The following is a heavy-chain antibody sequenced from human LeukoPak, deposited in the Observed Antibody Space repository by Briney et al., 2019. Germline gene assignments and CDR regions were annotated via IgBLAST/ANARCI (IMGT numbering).Heavy chain of an antibody. CDR2: ISSSSSTI. Sequence: PGGSLRLSCAASGFTFSSYSVNWVRQAPGKGLEWVSYISSSSSTIYYADSVKGRFTISRDNAKNSLYLQMNSLRAEDTAVYYCARAGYYDFWSGYGNWFDPWGQGTLVTVSS. V-gene: IGHV3-48*01. CDR1: GFTFSSYS. J-gene: IGHJ5*02. CDR3: ARAGYYDFWSGYGNWFDP. D-gene: IGHD3-3*01.